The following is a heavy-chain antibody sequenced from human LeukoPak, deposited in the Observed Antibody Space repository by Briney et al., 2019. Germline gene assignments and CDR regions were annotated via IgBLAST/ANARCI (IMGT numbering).Heavy chain of an antibody. Sequence: ASVKVSCKASGYTFTSYDINWVRQATGQGLEWMGWMNPNSGNTGYSQKFQGRVTMTRATSISTAYMELSSLGSEDTAVYYCARPISIYDSSGYYPLDYWSQGTLVTVSS. CDR1: GYTFTSYD. CDR2: MNPNSGNT. CDR3: ARPISIYDSSGYYPLDY. D-gene: IGHD3-22*01. V-gene: IGHV1-8*01. J-gene: IGHJ4*02.